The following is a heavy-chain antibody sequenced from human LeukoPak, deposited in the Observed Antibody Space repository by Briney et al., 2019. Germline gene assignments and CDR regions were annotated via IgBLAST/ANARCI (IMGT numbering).Heavy chain of an antibody. V-gene: IGHV1-3*01. CDR3: ARVGHYYGSGSYYH. D-gene: IGHD3-10*01. CDR2: INAGNGNT. CDR1: GYTFTSYA. Sequence: APVKVSCKASGYTFTSYAMHWVRQAPGQRLEWMGWINAGNGNTKYSQKFLGRVTITRDTSASTAYMELSSLRSEDTAVYYCARVGHYYGSGSYYHWGQGTLVTVSS. J-gene: IGHJ4*02.